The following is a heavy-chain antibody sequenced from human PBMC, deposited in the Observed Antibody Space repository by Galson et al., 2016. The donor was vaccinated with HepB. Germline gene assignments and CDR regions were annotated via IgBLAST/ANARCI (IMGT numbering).Heavy chain of an antibody. V-gene: IGHV3-64D*06. J-gene: IGHJ4*02. CDR2: ISHNGGDA. Sequence: SLRLSCAGSGFTFSSYAMHWVRQAPGKGLEYVSAISHNGGDAYYADSVKGRFIISRDNSKNTHYLQMSSLRVEDTAMYYCVKGWGLTGDGVDYWGQGTLVTVSS. CDR3: VKGWGLTGDGVDY. CDR1: GFTFSSYA. D-gene: IGHD7-27*01.